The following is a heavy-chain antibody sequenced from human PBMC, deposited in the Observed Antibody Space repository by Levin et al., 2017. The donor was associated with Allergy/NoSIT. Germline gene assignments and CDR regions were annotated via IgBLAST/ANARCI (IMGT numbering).Heavy chain of an antibody. Sequence: SETLSLTCTVSGGSISSYYWSWIRQPPGKGLEWIGYIYYSGSTNYNPSLKSRVTISVDTSKNQFSLKLSSVTAADTAVYYCAGGPRTVTKGRPFGYYYYGMDVWGQGTTVTVSS. V-gene: IGHV4-59*01. CDR3: AGGPRTVTKGRPFGYYYYGMDV. CDR2: IYYSGST. J-gene: IGHJ6*02. D-gene: IGHD4-17*01. CDR1: GGSISSYY.